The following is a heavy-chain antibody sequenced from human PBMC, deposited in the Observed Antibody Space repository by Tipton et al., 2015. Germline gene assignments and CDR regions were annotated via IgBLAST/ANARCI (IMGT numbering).Heavy chain of an antibody. J-gene: IGHJ3*02. CDR2: IIPIFATP. Sequence: QSGPEVKKPGSSVRVSCKASGGSFSNYAISWVRQTPGQGLEWMGGIIPIFATPYYAPRFQGRVTVTADESTNIAYMEFDSLRSEDTAVYYCARHRTSVQWLVAFDIWGQGTMVTVSS. V-gene: IGHV1-69*01. CDR1: GGSFSNYA. D-gene: IGHD6-19*01. CDR3: ARHRTSVQWLVAFDI.